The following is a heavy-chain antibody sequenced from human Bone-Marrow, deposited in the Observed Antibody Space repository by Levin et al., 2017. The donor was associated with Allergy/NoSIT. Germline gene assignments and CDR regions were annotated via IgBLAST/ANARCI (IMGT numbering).Heavy chain of an antibody. CDR2: INRDGGDG. CDR3: ARNGAWSFEF. V-gene: IGHV3-7*02. Sequence: PSETLSLTCAFSGFTFSGYWMAWVRQAPGKGLEWVANINRDGGDGYYVDSVKGRFTISRDNARNSLDLQMNSLRVEDTAVYYCARNGAWSFEFWGQGTLVTVSS. CDR1: GFTFSGYW. D-gene: IGHD2-8*01. J-gene: IGHJ4*02.